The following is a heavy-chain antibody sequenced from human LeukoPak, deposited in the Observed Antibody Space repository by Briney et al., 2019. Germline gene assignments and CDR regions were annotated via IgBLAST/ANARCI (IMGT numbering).Heavy chain of an antibody. J-gene: IGHJ3*02. CDR2: IGTAGDT. Sequence: GGSLRLSCAASGFTFSSYDMHWVRQATGKGLEWVSAIGTAGDTYYPGSVKGRFTISRENAKNSLYLQMNSLRAGDTAVYCCARFSGYGPDDAFDIWGQGTMVTVSS. CDR3: ARFSGYGPDDAFDI. V-gene: IGHV3-13*01. D-gene: IGHD5-12*01. CDR1: GFTFSSYD.